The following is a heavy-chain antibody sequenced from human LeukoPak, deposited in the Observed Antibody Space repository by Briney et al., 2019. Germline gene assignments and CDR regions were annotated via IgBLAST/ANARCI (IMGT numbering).Heavy chain of an antibody. Sequence: PSETLSLTCAVYGGSFSGYYWSWIRQPPGKGLEWIGEINHSGSTNYNPSLKSRVTISVDTSKNQFSLKLNSVTAADTAVYYCAREMQLGYCSSTSCYTRICDAFDIWGQGTMVTVSS. CDR1: GGSFSGYY. V-gene: IGHV4-34*01. CDR3: AREMQLGYCSSTSCYTRICDAFDI. D-gene: IGHD2-2*02. CDR2: INHSGST. J-gene: IGHJ3*02.